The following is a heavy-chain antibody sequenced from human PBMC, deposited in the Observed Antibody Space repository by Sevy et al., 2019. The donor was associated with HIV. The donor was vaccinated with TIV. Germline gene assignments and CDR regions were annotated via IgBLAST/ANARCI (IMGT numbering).Heavy chain of an antibody. CDR3: ARDLSSVGWFDP. V-gene: IGHV4-59*01. CDR1: GGSISSYY. D-gene: IGHD1-26*01. J-gene: IGHJ5*02. CDR2: IYYSGST. Sequence: SETLSLTCTVSGGSISSYYWSWIRQPPGKGLEWIGYIYYSGSTNYNPSLKSRVTISVDTSKNQFSLKLSSVTAADMAVYYCARDLSSVGWFDPWGQGTLVTVSS.